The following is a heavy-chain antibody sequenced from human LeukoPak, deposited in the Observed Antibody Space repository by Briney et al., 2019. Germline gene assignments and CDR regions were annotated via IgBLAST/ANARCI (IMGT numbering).Heavy chain of an antibody. V-gene: IGHV4-39*07. CDR2: IYYSGST. CDR3: ARVGTAMAYYYYGMDV. CDR1: GGSITTYY. Sequence: SETLSLTCTVSGGSITTYYWSWIRQPPGKGLEWIGSIYYSGSTYYNPSLKSRVTISVDTSKNQFSLKLSSVTAADTAVYYCARVGTAMAYYYYGMDVWGQGTTVTVSS. J-gene: IGHJ6*02. D-gene: IGHD5-18*01.